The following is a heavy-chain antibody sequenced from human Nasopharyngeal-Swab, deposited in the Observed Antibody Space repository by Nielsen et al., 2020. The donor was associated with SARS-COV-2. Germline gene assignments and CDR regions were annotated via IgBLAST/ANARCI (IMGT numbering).Heavy chain of an antibody. D-gene: IGHD6-13*01. CDR1: GFTFSSFG. Sequence: GESLKISCAASGFTFSSFGMHWVRQAPGKGLEWVAFIAHDASNEYYGDSVKGRFTISRDNSENTVYLQMNSLRAEGTALYHCARPLSRDSTWTTEANWFDPWGQGTLVTVSS. CDR3: ARPLSRDSTWTTEANWFDP. CDR2: IAHDASNE. V-gene: IGHV3-30*03. J-gene: IGHJ5*02.